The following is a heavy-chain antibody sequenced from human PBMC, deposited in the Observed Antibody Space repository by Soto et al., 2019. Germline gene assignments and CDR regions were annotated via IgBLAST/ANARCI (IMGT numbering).Heavy chain of an antibody. CDR1: GGSISSGGYY. J-gene: IGHJ4*02. D-gene: IGHD6-19*01. CDR3: SRQGYSCGWSSLFIPE. CDR2: IYYSGST. Sequence: SETLSLTCTVSGGSISSGGYYWSWIRQHPGKGLEWIGYIYYSGSTYYNPSLKSRVTISVDTSKNQFSLKLSSVTAADTAVYYFSRQGYSCGWSSLFIPEWGQATLVTVSS. V-gene: IGHV4-39*01.